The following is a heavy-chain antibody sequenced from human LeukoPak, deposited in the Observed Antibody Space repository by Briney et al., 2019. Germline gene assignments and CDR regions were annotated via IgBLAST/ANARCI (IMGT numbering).Heavy chain of an antibody. CDR3: ARAAPIGYCSSTSCYEWFDP. CDR2: IIPIFGTA. J-gene: IGHJ5*02. Sequence: SVKVSCKASGGTFSSYAISWVRQAPGQGLEWMGGIIPIFGTANYAQKFQGRVTITADESTSTAYMELSSLRSEDTAVYYCARAAPIGYCSSTSCYEWFDPWGQGTLVTVSS. CDR1: GGTFSSYA. V-gene: IGHV1-69*13. D-gene: IGHD2-2*01.